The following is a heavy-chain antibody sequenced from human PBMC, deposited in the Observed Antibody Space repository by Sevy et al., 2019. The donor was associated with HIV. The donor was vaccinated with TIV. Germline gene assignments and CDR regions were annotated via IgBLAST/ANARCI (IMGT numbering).Heavy chain of an antibody. CDR2: IYHSGST. Sequence: SETLSLTCDVSGSSISSGYYWGWIRQPPGKGLEWIGNIYHSGSTYSNPSLKSRVTISLHTSKKQFSLKLSSVTAADTAVYYCARATGSYPAEYFQYWGQGTLVTVSS. V-gene: IGHV4-38-2*01. CDR3: ARATGSYPAEYFQY. J-gene: IGHJ1*01. D-gene: IGHD3-16*02. CDR1: GSSISSGYY.